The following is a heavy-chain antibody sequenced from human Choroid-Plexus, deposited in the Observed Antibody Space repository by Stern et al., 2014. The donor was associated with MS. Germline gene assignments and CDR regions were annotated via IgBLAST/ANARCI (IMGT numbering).Heavy chain of an antibody. CDR3: ARDQRGITIFGVVTDYYYLGMDV. V-gene: IGHV1-2*02. CDR2: IHPNTGGT. Sequence: VQLVESGAEVKKPGASGKVSCKTSGYIFTGYYIHWVRQAPGQGLEWMAWIHPNTGGTKYAQKFQGSDTMSRDTSISTAYVELSSLTSDDTAVYYCARDQRGITIFGVVTDYYYLGMDVWGQGTTVTVSS. CDR1: GYIFTGYY. J-gene: IGHJ6*02. D-gene: IGHD3-3*01.